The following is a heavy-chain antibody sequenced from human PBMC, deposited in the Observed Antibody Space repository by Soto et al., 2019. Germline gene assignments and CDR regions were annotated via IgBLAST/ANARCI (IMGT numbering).Heavy chain of an antibody. V-gene: IGHV3-30*18. Sequence: QVQLVESGGGVVQPGRSLRLSCAASGFTFSSYGMHWVRQAPGKGLEWVAVISYDGSNKYYADSVKGRFTISRDNSKNTLYLQMNSLRAEDTAVYYCAKECKTRNYYYYGMDVWGQGTTVTVS. CDR1: GFTFSSYG. J-gene: IGHJ6*02. CDR2: ISYDGSNK. CDR3: AKECKTRNYYYYGMDV.